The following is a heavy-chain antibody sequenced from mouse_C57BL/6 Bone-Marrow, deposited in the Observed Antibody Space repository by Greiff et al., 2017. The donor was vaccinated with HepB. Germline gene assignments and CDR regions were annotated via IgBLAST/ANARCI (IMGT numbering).Heavy chain of an antibody. CDR3: ARRGQLRPIFDY. D-gene: IGHD3-2*02. CDR2: ISNGGGST. Sequence: EVKVVESGGGLVQPGGSLKLSCAASGFTFSDYYMYWVRQTPEKRLEWVAYISNGGGSTYYPDTVKGRFTISRDNAKNTLYLQMSRLKSEDTAMYYCARRGQLRPIFDYWGQGTTLTVSS. CDR1: GFTFSDYY. V-gene: IGHV5-12*01. J-gene: IGHJ2*01.